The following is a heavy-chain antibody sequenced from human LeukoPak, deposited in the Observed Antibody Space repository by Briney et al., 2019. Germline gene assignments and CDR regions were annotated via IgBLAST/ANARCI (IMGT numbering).Heavy chain of an antibody. V-gene: IGHV1-2*02. J-gene: IGHJ6*03. CDR2: INPNSCCT. Sequence: ASVKVSCKASGYTFTGYYMNWVRQAPGQGPEWMGWINPNSCCTNYAQKFQGRVTMTRDTSISTAYMELSRLRSDDTAVYYCAREYVAAAGTLNYYYYYMDVWGKGTTVTVSS. D-gene: IGHD6-13*01. CDR3: AREYVAAAGTLNYYYYYMDV. CDR1: GYTFTGYY.